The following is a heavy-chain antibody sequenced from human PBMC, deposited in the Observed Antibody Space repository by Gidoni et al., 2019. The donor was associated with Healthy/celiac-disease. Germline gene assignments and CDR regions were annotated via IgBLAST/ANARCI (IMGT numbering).Heavy chain of an antibody. D-gene: IGHD3-3*01. CDR2: INHSGST. CDR3: ARDRHYDFWSGSRKFRAFDI. J-gene: IGHJ3*02. CDR1: GGSFSGYY. V-gene: IGHV4-34*01. Sequence: QVQLQQWGAGLLKPSETLSLTCAVYGGSFSGYYWSWIRQPPGKGLEWIGEINHSGSTNYNPSLKSRVTISVDTSKNQFSLKLSSVTAADTAVYYCARDRHYDFWSGSRKFRAFDIWGQGTMVTVSS.